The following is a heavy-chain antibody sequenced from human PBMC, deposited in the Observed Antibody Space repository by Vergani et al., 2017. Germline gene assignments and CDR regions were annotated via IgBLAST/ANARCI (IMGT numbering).Heavy chain of an antibody. D-gene: IGHD4-23*01. CDR1: GGSFSGYY. J-gene: IGHJ4*02. Sequence: QVQLQQWGAGLLKPSETLSLTCAVYGGSFSGYYWSWIRQPPGKGLEWIGEINLSGSTNYNPSLKSRVTISVDTSKNQFSLKLSSVTAADTAVYYCARGVQGWGGNTPRPNDYWGQATLVTVSS. CDR3: ARGVQGWGGNTPRPNDY. V-gene: IGHV4-34*01. CDR2: INLSGST.